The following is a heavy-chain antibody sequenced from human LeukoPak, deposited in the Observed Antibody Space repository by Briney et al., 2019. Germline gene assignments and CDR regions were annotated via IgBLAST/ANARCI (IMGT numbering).Heavy chain of an antibody. Sequence: GGSLRLSCAASGFTFSSYEMSWVRQAPGEGLEWVSVIYSGGSTYYADSVKGRFTISRDNSKNTLYLQMNSLRAEDTAVYYCARADSVNAFDIWGQGTMVTVSS. J-gene: IGHJ3*02. CDR2: IYSGGST. CDR3: ARADSVNAFDI. V-gene: IGHV3-53*01. CDR1: GFTFSSYE. D-gene: IGHD3-22*01.